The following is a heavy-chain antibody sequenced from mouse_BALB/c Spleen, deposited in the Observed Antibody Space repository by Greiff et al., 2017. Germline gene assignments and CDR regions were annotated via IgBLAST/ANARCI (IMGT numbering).Heavy chain of an antibody. CDR3: ARRGYGSVMDY. V-gene: IGHV5-12-1*01. CDR1: GFAFSSYD. CDR2: ISSGGGST. J-gene: IGHJ4*01. Sequence: EVKLVESGGGLVKPGGSLKLSCAASGFAFSSYDMSWVRQTPEKRLEWVAYISSGGGSTYYPDTVKGRFTISRDNAKNTLYLQMSSLKSEDTAMYYCARRGYGSVMDYWGQGTSVTVSS. D-gene: IGHD1-1*01.